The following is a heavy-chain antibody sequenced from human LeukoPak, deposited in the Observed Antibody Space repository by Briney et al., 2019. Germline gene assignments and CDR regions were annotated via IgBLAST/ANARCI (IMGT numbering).Heavy chain of an antibody. V-gene: IGHV3-23*01. CDR3: AKDRSCIHDVCHADFDH. CDR2: ISGSGGST. Sequence: GGSLRPSCAASGVTFSSYASSWGRQAPGRGREWVSTISGSGGSTYYADSVKGRFTISIDNSKNTVYLHMNSLRAEDTAVYYCAKDRSCIHDVCHADFDHWRQRSMVTVSS. J-gene: IGHJ4*02. D-gene: IGHD2-8*01. CDR1: GVTFSSYA.